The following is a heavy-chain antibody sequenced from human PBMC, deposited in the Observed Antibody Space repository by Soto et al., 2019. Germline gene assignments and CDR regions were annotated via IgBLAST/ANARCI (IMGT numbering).Heavy chain of an antibody. Sequence: QVQLVQSGAEVKKPESSVRVSCKASGGTFNSYAITWVRQAPGQGLEWMGGTIPMFGTTNYAEKFQGRVTXPREQHXXTAYMQLSSPRSQATAVYYWTSCGIPEHSIGYHLGIEGMGVWGQSTTVSVSS. V-gene: IGHV1-69*05. CDR2: TIPMFGTT. D-gene: IGHD3-22*01. J-gene: IGHJ6*02. CDR1: GGTFNSYA. CDR3: TSCGIPEHSIGYHLGIEGMGV.